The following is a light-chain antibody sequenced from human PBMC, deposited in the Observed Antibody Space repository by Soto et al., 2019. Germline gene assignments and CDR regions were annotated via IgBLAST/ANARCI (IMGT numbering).Light chain of an antibody. Sequence: QSALTQPPSVSGAPGQRGTISCTGSSSNIGAGYDVHWYQQLPGTAPKLLIYGNSNRPSGVPDRFSGSKSGTSASLAITGLQAEDEADYYCQSYDSSLSGYVFGTGTRSPS. V-gene: IGLV1-40*01. J-gene: IGLJ1*01. CDR1: SSNIGAGYD. CDR3: QSYDSSLSGYV. CDR2: GNS.